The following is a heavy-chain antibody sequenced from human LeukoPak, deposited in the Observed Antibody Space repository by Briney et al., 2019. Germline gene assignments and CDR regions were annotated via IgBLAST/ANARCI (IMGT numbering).Heavy chain of an antibody. CDR3: ARDEYYYDSSGYYYYMDV. D-gene: IGHD3-22*01. CDR1: GGSISSADYF. Sequence: SQTLSLTCTVSGGSISSADYFWSWIRQPPGKGLEWIGYIYYSGSTYYKPSLKSRVTISLDTSKNQFSLKLSSVTAADTAVYYCARDEYYYDSSGYYYYMDVWGQGTLVTVSS. V-gene: IGHV4-30-4*01. CDR2: IYYSGST. J-gene: IGHJ6*03.